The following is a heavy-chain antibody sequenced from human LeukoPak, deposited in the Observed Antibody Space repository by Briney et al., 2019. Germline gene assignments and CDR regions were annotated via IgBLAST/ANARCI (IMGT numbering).Heavy chain of an antibody. CDR1: RLNFNTYA. Sequence: GGSLRLSCAASRLNFNTYAMSWVRQAPGKGLEWVSAISGSGGSTYYVDSVKGRFTISRDNSRNTLFLQMNSLRVEDTAVYYCAGTSYSTSLSSYFYGMAVWGQGTTVTVSS. J-gene: IGHJ6*02. CDR3: AGTSYSTSLSSYFYGMAV. D-gene: IGHD6-6*01. V-gene: IGHV3-23*01. CDR2: ISGSGGST.